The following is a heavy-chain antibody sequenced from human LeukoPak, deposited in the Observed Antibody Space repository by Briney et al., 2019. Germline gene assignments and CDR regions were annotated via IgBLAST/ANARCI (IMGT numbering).Heavy chain of an antibody. CDR3: ARHSKYYYDSSGSYVGYFQH. Sequence: PSETLSLTCTIPGGCISDYYWSWIRQTPGKGLEWIGYIYYSGSTNYNPSLQSRVTISVDTSKNQFSLKLSSVTAADTAVYYCARHSKYYYDSSGSYVGYFQHWGQGTLATVAS. J-gene: IGHJ1*01. CDR1: GGCISDYY. V-gene: IGHV4-59*08. D-gene: IGHD3-22*01. CDR2: IYYSGST.